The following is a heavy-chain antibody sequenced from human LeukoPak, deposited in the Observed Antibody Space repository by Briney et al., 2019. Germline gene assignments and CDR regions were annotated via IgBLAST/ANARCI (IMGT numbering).Heavy chain of an antibody. V-gene: IGHV1-8*01. J-gene: IGHJ4*02. CDR1: GYTFTSYD. CDR2: MNPNSGNT. CDR3: ARASSWELVDY. Sequence: ASVKVSCKASGYTFTSYDINWVRQATGQGLEWMGWMNPNSGNTGYAQKFQGGVTMTRNTSISTAYMELSSLRSEDTAVYYCARASSWELVDYWGQGTLVTVSS. D-gene: IGHD1-26*01.